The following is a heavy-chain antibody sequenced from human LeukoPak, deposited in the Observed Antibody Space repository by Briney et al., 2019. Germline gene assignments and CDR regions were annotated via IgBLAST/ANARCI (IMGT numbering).Heavy chain of an antibody. CDR3: AKGLNGYGSGSYSHLDAFDI. V-gene: IGHV3-33*06. CDR2: IWNDGSNK. J-gene: IGHJ3*02. CDR1: GFTFSIYG. D-gene: IGHD3-10*01. Sequence: SLRLSCAAFGFTFSIYGMHWVRQAPGKGLEGVAVIWNDGSNKYYADSVKGRFTISRDNSKNTLSLQMNSLRAEDTAVYYCAKGLNGYGSGSYSHLDAFDIWGQGTMVTVSS.